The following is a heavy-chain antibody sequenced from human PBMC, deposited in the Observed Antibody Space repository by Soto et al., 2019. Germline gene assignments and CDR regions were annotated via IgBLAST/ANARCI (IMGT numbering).Heavy chain of an antibody. CDR2: INPSGGST. CDR3: ARDRGGGSYFSI. CDR1: GYTFPSYY. Sequence: QVQLVQSGAAVKKPGASVKVSCKASGYTFPSYYMHWVRQAPGQGLEWMGIINPSGGSTRYAQKFQGRVTMTRDTSTITVYMELSSRRSEDTAVYYCARDRGGGSYFSIWGQGTLVIVSS. J-gene: IGHJ4*02. V-gene: IGHV1-46*01. D-gene: IGHD1-26*01.